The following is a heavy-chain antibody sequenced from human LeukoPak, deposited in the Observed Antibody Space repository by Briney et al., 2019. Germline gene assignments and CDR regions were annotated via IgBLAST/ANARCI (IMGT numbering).Heavy chain of an antibody. CDR1: GGSISSSSYY. CDR2: IYYSGST. CDR3: ARVHPRNLIVVVPAALDY. V-gene: IGHV4-39*07. J-gene: IGHJ4*02. Sequence: PSETLSLTCTVSGGSISSSSYYWGWIHQPPGKGLEWIGSIYYSGSTYYNPSLKSRVTISVDTSKNQFSLKLSSVTAADTAVYYCARVHPRNLIVVVPAALDYWGQGTPVTVSS. D-gene: IGHD2-2*01.